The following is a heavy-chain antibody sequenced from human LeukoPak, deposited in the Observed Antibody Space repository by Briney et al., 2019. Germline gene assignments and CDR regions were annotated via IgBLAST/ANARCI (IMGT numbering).Heavy chain of an antibody. CDR1: GYTFTSYD. J-gene: IGHJ6*03. CDR2: MNPNSGNT. D-gene: IGHD3-3*01. CDR3: ARGLKNPSYDFWSGYYYYMDV. Sequence: ASVKVSCKASGYTFTSYDINWVRQATGQGLEWMGWMNPNSGNTGYAQKFQGRVTITRNTSISTAYMELSSLRSEDTAVYYCARGLKNPSYDFWSGYYYYMDVWGKGTTVTVSS. V-gene: IGHV1-8*03.